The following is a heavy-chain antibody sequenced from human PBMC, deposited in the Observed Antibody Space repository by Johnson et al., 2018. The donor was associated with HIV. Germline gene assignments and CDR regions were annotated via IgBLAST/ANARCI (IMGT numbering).Heavy chain of an antibody. J-gene: IGHJ3*02. CDR3: ARDLPGDYYDSSGYPGRHDAFDI. CDR2: VNQDGSEK. D-gene: IGHD3-22*01. CDR1: GFTFNSYW. V-gene: IGHV3-7*05. Sequence: VQLVESGGGLVQPGGSLRLSCAASGFTFNSYWMSWVRQAPGKGLEWMANVNQDGSEKYYVDSVKGRFTISRDNAKNSLYLQMNSLRAEDTAVYYCARDLPGDYYDSSGYPGRHDAFDIWGQGTMVTVSS.